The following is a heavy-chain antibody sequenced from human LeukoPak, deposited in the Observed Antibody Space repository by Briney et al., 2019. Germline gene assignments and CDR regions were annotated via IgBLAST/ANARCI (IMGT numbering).Heavy chain of an antibody. V-gene: IGHV4-31*03. J-gene: IGHJ6*02. CDR1: GGSISSGGYY. D-gene: IGHD6-19*01. Sequence: SETLSLTCTVSGGSISSGGYYWSWIRQHPGKGLEWIGYIYYSGSTYYNPSLKSRVTISVDTSKNQLSLKLSSVTAADTAVYYCARLPIDPAGAYYYGMDVWGQGTTVTVSS. CDR2: IYYSGST. CDR3: ARLPIDPAGAYYYGMDV.